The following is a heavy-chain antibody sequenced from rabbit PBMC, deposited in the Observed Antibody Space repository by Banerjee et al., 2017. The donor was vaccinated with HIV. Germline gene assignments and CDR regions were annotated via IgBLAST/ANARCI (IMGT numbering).Heavy chain of an antibody. V-gene: IGHV1S45*01. D-gene: IGHD8-1*01. CDR2: IYAGSSGST. CDR1: GFSFSSSYW. Sequence: EESGGDLVKPEGSLTLTCTASGFSFSSSYWICWVRQAPGKGLEWIACIYAGSSGSTYYASWAKGRFTISKTSSTTVTLQMTSLTAADTATYFCARVKAGSSYLLKLWGPGTLVTVS. CDR3: ARVKAGSSYLLKL. J-gene: IGHJ4*01.